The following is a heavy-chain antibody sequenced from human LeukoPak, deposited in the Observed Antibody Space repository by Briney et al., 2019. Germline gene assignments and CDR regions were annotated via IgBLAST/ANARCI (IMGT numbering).Heavy chain of an antibody. CDR2: ISGSGGST. Sequence: GGSLRLSCATSGFTFSTYGMHWVRQAPGKGLEWVSAISGSGGSTYYADSVKGRFTISRDNAKNSLSLQMTSLRADDSAVYYCVIGQTSLDNWFDPWGQGTLVIVSS. V-gene: IGHV3-48*03. CDR1: GFTFSTYG. J-gene: IGHJ5*02. CDR3: VIGQTSLDNWFDP.